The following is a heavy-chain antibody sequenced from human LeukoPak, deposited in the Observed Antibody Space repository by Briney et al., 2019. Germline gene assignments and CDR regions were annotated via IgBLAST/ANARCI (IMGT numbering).Heavy chain of an antibody. V-gene: IGHV4-31*03. CDR3: AREGGLYYDSSVHLPHDAFDI. D-gene: IGHD3-22*01. CDR1: GGSISSSSYY. CDR2: IYYSGST. J-gene: IGHJ3*02. Sequence: SETLSLTCTVSGGSISSSSYYWSWIRQHPGKGLEWIGYIYYSGSTYYNPSLKSRVTISVDTSKNQFSLKLSSVTAADTAVYYCAREGGLYYDSSVHLPHDAFDIWGQGTMVTVSS.